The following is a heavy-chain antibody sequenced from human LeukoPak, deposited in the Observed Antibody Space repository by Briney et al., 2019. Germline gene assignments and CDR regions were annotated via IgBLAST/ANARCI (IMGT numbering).Heavy chain of an antibody. V-gene: IGHV4-39*01. Sequence: SETLSLTCTVSGGSISSDNYYWGWIRQPPGKGLEWIGSIYYSGSTYYNPSLKSRVTISVDTSKNQFSLKLSSVTAADTAVYYCASHGVRGVIIFSEYYFDYWGQGTLVTVSS. CDR2: IYYSGST. CDR3: ASHGVRGVIIFSEYYFDY. J-gene: IGHJ4*02. CDR1: GGSISSDNYY. D-gene: IGHD3-10*01.